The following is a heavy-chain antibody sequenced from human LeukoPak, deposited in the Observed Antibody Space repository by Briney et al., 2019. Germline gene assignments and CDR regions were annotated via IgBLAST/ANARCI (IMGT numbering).Heavy chain of an antibody. CDR1: GYTFTSYG. J-gene: IGHJ4*02. CDR2: ISAYNGNT. Sequence: ASVKVSCKASGYTFTSYGISWVRQAPGQGLEWMGWISAYNGNTNYAQKLQGRVTMTTDTSTSTAYMELRSLRSVDTAVYYCAREAGYCSGGSCYADYWGQGTLVTVSS. CDR3: AREAGYCSGGSCYADY. D-gene: IGHD2-15*01. V-gene: IGHV1-18*01.